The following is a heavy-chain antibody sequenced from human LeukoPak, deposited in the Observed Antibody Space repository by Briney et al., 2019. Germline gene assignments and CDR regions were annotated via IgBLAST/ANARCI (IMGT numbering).Heavy chain of an antibody. CDR3: ARHTAFAY. CDR2: IYYSGST. CDR1: GGTMRSYY. V-gene: IGHV4-59*01. Sequence: SETLSLTCTVSGGTMRSYYWVWIRQPPGKGLEWIGYIYYSGSTDYNPSLKSRVTISVDTSKNQFSLKMSSVTAADTAVYYCARHTAFAYWGQGTLVTVSS. J-gene: IGHJ4*02. D-gene: IGHD2-21*02.